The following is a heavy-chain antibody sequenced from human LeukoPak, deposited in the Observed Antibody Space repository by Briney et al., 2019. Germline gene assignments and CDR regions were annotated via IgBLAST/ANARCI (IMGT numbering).Heavy chain of an antibody. CDR1: SFMLSNYW. Sequence: GGSLRLSCVTSSFMLSNYWMTWVRQAPGEGLEWVANIKQGGSGRNYVDSVKGRFIISRDSAKETLYLQMNSLRAEDTAVYYGARYYDYHMDVWGKGTTVIVSS. CDR3: ARYYDYHMDV. V-gene: IGHV3-7*01. CDR2: IKQGGSGR. J-gene: IGHJ6*03.